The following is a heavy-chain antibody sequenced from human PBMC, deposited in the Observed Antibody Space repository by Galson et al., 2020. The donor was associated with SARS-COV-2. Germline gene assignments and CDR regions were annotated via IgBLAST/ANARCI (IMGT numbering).Heavy chain of an antibody. V-gene: IGHV4-39*01. Sequence: SETLSLTCTVSGASISSHSFHWGWIRQPPGKGLEWIGNIYYGDYYGVNTYYDPSLKSRVTISLDTSNNQFSLKLTSVTAADTAMYYCARLTTGEWFLDYWGQGILVTVSS. D-gene: IGHD3-3*01. J-gene: IGHJ4*02. CDR2: IYYGDYYGVNT. CDR3: ARLTTGEWFLDY. CDR1: GASISSHSFH.